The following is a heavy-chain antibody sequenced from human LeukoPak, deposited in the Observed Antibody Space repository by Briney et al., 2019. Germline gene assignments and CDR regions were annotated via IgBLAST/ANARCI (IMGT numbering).Heavy chain of an antibody. CDR3: ARVIAAAGSSAFDI. D-gene: IGHD6-13*01. CDR2: ISSSSSTI. V-gene: IGHV3-48*01. CDR1: GFTFSSYS. J-gene: IGHJ3*02. Sequence: SGGSLRLSCAASGFTFSSYSMNWVRQAPGKGLEWVSYISSSSSTIYYADSVKGRFTISRDNAKNSLYLQMNSLRAEDTAVYYCARVIAAAGSSAFDIWGQGTMVTVSS.